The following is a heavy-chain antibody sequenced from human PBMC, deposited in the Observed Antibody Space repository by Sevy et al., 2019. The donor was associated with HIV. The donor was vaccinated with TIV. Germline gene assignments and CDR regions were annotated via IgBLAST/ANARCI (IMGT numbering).Heavy chain of an antibody. CDR1: GSTFSGYY. J-gene: IGHJ5*02. V-gene: IGHV1-2*06. CDR2: INPHSGDT. CDR3: AGQFNGWYNWFDP. D-gene: IGHD2-15*01. Sequence: ASVKVSCTTSGSTFSGYYIQWVRQAPGQGPEWMGRINPHSGDTKYAQKFQGRVTMTRDTSIKTAYMELTRLTSDDTAMYYCAGQFNGWYNWFDPWGQGTLVTVSS.